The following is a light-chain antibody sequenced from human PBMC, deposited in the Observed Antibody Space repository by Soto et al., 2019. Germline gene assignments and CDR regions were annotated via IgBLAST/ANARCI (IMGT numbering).Light chain of an antibody. V-gene: IGKV1-5*01. CDR3: HTYNSYSRHT. Sequence: DIQMTQSPSTLSASVGDRITITYRASQSVSRRLAWFQQKPGKAPKLLIYDASSLESGVSSRFSGRGSGTEFTLTSSRLQPDDCATYGCHTYNSYSRHTFGQGTKLEIK. J-gene: IGKJ2*01. CDR1: QSVSRR. CDR2: DAS.